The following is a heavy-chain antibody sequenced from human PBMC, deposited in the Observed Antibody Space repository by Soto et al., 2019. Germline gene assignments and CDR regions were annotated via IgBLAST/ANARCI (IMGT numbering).Heavy chain of an antibody. CDR3: AKRARYCSGGSCYSFYYYYYMDV. V-gene: IGHV3-23*01. Sequence: EVQLLESGGGLVQPGGSLRLSCAASGFTFSSYAMSWVRQAPGKGLEWVSAISGSGGSTYYADSVKGRFTISRDNSKNTLYLQIHSLRAEDTAVYYCAKRARYCSGGSCYSFYYYYYMDVWGKGTTVTVSS. CDR1: GFTFSSYA. CDR2: ISGSGGST. J-gene: IGHJ6*03. D-gene: IGHD2-15*01.